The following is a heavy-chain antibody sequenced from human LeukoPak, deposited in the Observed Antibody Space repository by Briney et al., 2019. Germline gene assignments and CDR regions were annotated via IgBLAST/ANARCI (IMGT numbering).Heavy chain of an antibody. D-gene: IGHD6-19*01. CDR3: VRREVAAAFDY. J-gene: IGHJ4*02. CDR2: IYYSGST. Sequence: PSETLSLTCTVSGGSISSYYWSWIRQPPGKGLEWIGYIYYSGSTNYNPSLKSRVTISVDTSKNQFSLKLSSVTAADTAVYYCVRREVAAAFDYWGQGTLVTVSS. V-gene: IGHV4-59*08. CDR1: GGSISSYY.